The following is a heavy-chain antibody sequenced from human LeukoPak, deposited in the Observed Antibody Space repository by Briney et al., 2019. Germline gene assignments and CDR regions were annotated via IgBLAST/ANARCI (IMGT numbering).Heavy chain of an antibody. Sequence: GASVKVSCKASGYTFTSYGISWVRQAPGQGLEWMGWISAYNGNTNYAQKLQGRVTMTTDTSTSTAYMEMRSLRSDDTAVYYCARDSVSVLLWFGEFDYWGQGTLVTVSS. CDR3: ARDSVSVLLWFGEFDY. CDR1: GYTFTSYG. CDR2: ISAYNGNT. J-gene: IGHJ4*02. V-gene: IGHV1-18*01. D-gene: IGHD3-10*01.